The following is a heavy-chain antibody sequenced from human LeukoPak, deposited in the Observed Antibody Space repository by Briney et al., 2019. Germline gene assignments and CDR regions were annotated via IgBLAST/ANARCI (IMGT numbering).Heavy chain of an antibody. J-gene: IGHJ3*02. CDR3: AREGYGDYSDAFDI. Sequence: PGGSLRLSCAASGFTFSSYSMNWVRQAPGKGLEWVSSISSSSSYIYYADSVKGRFTISRDNAKNSLYLQMNSLRAEDTAVYYCAREGYGDYSDAFDIWGQGTMVTVSS. CDR1: GFTFSSYS. D-gene: IGHD4-17*01. CDR2: ISSSSSYI. V-gene: IGHV3-21*04.